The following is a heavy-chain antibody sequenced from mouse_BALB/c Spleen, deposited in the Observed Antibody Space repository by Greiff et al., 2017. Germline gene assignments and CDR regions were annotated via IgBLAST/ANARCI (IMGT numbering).Heavy chain of an antibody. CDR3: ARFIYSTGYFDV. CDR1: GDSITSGY. CDR2: ISYSGST. Sequence: EVQLVESGPSLVKPSQTLSLTCSVTGDSITSGYWNWIRKFPGNKLEYMGYISYSGSTYYNPSLKSRISITRDTSKNQYYLQLNSVTTEDTATYYCARFIYSTGYFDVWGAGTTVTVSS. J-gene: IGHJ1*01. V-gene: IGHV3-8*02. D-gene: IGHD2-1*01.